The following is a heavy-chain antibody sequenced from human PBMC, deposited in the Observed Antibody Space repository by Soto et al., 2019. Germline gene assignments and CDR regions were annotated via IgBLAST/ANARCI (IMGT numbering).Heavy chain of an antibody. D-gene: IGHD5-18*01. CDR1: GFTFSSYG. V-gene: IGHV3-30*18. CDR3: AKERSGYSYVFDY. J-gene: IGHJ4*02. Sequence: QVQLVESGGGVVQPGRSLRLSCAASGFTFSSYGMHWVRQAPGKGLEWVAVISYDGSNKYYADSVKGRFTISRDNSKNTLYLQMNSLRAEDTAVYYCAKERSGYSYVFDYWGQGTLVTVSS. CDR2: ISYDGSNK.